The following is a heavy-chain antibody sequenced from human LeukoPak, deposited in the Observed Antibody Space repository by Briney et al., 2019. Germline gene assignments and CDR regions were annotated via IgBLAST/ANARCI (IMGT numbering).Heavy chain of an antibody. V-gene: IGHV4-61*08. CDR2: IYFSGST. Sequence: SETLSLTCTVSGGSISSFYWSWFYWSWIRQPPGKGLEWIGYIYFSGSTNYNPSLKSRVTISVDTSKNQFSLKLSSVTAADTAVYYCAREGGYSYGDAPLHFDYWGQGTLVTVSS. J-gene: IGHJ4*02. CDR1: GGSISS. CDR3: AREGGYSYGDAPLHFDY. D-gene: IGHD5-18*01.